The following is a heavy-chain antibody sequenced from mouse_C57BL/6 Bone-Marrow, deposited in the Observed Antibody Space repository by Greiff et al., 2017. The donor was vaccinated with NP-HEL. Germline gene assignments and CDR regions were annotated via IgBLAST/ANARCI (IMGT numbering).Heavy chain of an antibody. Sequence: QVHVKQPGAELVKPGASVKMSCKASGYTFTSYWITWVKQRPGQGLEWIGDIYPGSGSTNYNEKFKSKATLTVDTSSSTAYMQLSSLTSEDSAVYYCARLGVYSGYWGQGTSVTVSS. CDR3: ARLGVYSGY. CDR2: IYPGSGST. V-gene: IGHV1-55*01. CDR1: GYTFTSYW. D-gene: IGHD1-1*01. J-gene: IGHJ4*01.